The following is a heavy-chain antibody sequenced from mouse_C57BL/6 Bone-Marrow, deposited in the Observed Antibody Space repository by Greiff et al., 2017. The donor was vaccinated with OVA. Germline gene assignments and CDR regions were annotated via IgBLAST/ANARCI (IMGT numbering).Heavy chain of an antibody. Sequence: LQESGPELVKPGASVKISCKASGYAFSSSWMNWVKQRPGKGLEWIGRIYPGDGDTNYNGKFKGKATLTADKSSSTAYMQLSSLTSEDSAVYFCARDIYDYVYFDYWGQGTTLTVSS. V-gene: IGHV1-82*01. CDR1: GYAFSSSW. J-gene: IGHJ2*01. CDR2: IYPGDGDT. D-gene: IGHD2-4*01. CDR3: ARDIYDYVYFDY.